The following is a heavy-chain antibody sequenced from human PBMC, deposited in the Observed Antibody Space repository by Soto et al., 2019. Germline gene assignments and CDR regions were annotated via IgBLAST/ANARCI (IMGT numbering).Heavy chain of an antibody. J-gene: IGHJ5*02. CDR3: AREMYDFWSGYPRNWFDP. CDR2: ISYDDGRNK. Sequence: TGGSLRLSCAASGFTFSSYAMHWVRQAPGKGPEWLAVISYDDGRNKYYADSVKGRFTISRDNSKNTLYLQMNSLRTEDTAVYYCAREMYDFWSGYPRNWFDPWGQGTLVTVSS. V-gene: IGHV3-30*04. D-gene: IGHD3-3*01. CDR1: GFTFSSYA.